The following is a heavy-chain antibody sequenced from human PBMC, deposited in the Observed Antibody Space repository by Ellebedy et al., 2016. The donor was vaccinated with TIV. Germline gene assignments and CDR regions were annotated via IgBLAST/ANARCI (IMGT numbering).Heavy chain of an antibody. CDR1: GFTFTNYA. J-gene: IGHJ4*02. D-gene: IGHD2-15*01. CDR3: AKGCGGSCYWEAY. Sequence: PGGSLRLSCAASGFTFTNYAMSWVRQASGKGLEWVSSVSGSGGSTYYADSVKGRFTISRDNSKNTLYLQMNSLRAEDTAVYYCAKGCGGSCYWEAYWGQGTLVTVSS. CDR2: VSGSGGST. V-gene: IGHV3-23*01.